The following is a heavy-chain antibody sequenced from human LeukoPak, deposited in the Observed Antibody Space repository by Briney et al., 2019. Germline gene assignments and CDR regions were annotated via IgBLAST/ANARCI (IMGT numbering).Heavy chain of an antibody. CDR2: IYYSGST. J-gene: IGHJ5*02. Sequence: PSETLSLTCAVSGGSFSGYYWSWIRQAPGKGLEWIGSIYYSGSTYYNPSLRSRVTISVDTSKNQFSLKLSSVTAADTAVYYCATHFIAAAEDWFDPWGQGTLVTVSS. CDR3: ATHFIAAAEDWFDP. D-gene: IGHD6-13*01. CDR1: GGSFSGYY. V-gene: IGHV4-59*05.